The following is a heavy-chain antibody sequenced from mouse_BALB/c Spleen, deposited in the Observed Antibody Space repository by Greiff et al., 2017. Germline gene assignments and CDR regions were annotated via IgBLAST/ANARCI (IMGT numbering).Heavy chain of an antibody. V-gene: IGHV1-54*01. CDR1: GYAFTNYL. Sequence: QVQLQQSGAELVRPGTSVKVSCKASGYAFTNYLIEWVKQRPGQGLEWIGVINPGSGGTNYNEKFKGKATLTADKSSSTAYMQLSSLTNEDSAVYFCARSALSYGWFAYWGQGTLVTVSA. J-gene: IGHJ3*01. CDR2: INPGSGGT. CDR3: ARSALSYGWFAY. D-gene: IGHD1-1*01.